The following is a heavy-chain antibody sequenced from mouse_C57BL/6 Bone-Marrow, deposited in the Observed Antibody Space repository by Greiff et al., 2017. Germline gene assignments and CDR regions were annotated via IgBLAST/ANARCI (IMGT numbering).Heavy chain of an antibody. J-gene: IGHJ2*01. CDR3: AYNWVDY. V-gene: IGHV14-3*01. Sequence: EVQLQESVAELVRPGAPVKLSCTASGFHITNTYMHWVKQRPEQGLEWIGGIDPADGNTKYAPKFPGKATITADTSSNTAYLQLSSLTYEDTAIYYCAYNWVDYWGQGTTLTVSS. CDR2: IDPADGNT. CDR1: GFHITNTY. D-gene: IGHD4-1*02.